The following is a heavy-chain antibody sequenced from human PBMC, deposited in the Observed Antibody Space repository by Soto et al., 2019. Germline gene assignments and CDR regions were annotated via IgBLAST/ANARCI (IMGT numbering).Heavy chain of an antibody. Sequence: GGSLRLSCAASRFTSGYHAINWVRQAPGKGLEWVSTISSNGENTHYADSVKGRFIISSDNSSNTMALQVNSLRVEDKAVYYCLSWVSPPFDSWGQGNLVTGS. CDR3: LSWVSPPFDS. V-gene: IGHV3-23*01. J-gene: IGHJ4*01. CDR2: ISSNGENT. CDR1: RFTSGYHA. D-gene: IGHD6-13*01.